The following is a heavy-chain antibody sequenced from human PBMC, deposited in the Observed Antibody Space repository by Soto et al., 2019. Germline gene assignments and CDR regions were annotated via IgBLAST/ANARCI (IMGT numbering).Heavy chain of an antibody. J-gene: IGHJ6*02. CDR1: GYTFTSYG. V-gene: IGHV1-18*01. CDR2: ISAYNGNT. Sequence: ASVKVSCKASGYTFTSYGISWARQAPGQGLEWMGWISAYNGNTNYAQKLQGRVTMTTDTSTNTAYLELRSLRSDDTAVYYCARDIAPITIAGGMDVWGQGTTVTVSS. D-gene: IGHD3-10*01. CDR3: ARDIAPITIAGGMDV.